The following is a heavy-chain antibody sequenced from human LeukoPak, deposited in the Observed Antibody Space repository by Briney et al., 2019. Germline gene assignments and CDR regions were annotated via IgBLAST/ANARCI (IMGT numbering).Heavy chain of an antibody. D-gene: IGHD3-10*01. Sequence: GGSLRLSCAVSGFTVSSRYISWVRQAPGKGLEWVSFIYTDGSTYYAESVKGRFTISRDISKNTAYLQMNSLRAEDTALYFCAVYYYGSFPPTNFDYWGQGTLVTASS. CDR3: AVYYYGSFPPTNFDY. J-gene: IGHJ4*02. CDR1: GFTVSSRY. CDR2: IYTDGST. V-gene: IGHV3-66*01.